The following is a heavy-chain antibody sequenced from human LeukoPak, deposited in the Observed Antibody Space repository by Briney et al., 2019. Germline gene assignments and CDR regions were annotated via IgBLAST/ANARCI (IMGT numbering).Heavy chain of an antibody. CDR3: ARLDCSGGSCYPRMYNWFDP. J-gene: IGHJ5*02. CDR1: GYSFTSYW. V-gene: IGHV5-51*01. Sequence: GESLKISCKGSGYSFTSYWISWVRQMPGKGLEWMGIIYPGDSDTRYSPSLQGQVTISADKSISTAYLQWSSLKASDTAMYYCARLDCSGGSCYPRMYNWFDPWGQGTLVTVSS. CDR2: IYPGDSDT. D-gene: IGHD2-15*01.